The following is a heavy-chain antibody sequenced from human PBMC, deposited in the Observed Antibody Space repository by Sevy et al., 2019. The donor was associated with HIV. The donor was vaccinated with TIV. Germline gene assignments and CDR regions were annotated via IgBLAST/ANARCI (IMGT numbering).Heavy chain of an antibody. CDR1: GFSFRSYG. CDR2: IRFDGSNK. D-gene: IGHD2-8*02. J-gene: IGHJ3*02. CDR3: AKDRKVLLVVYAIPFDVFDI. V-gene: IGHV3-30*02. Sequence: GGSLRLSCAASGFSFRSYGMHWVRQAPGKGLEWVAFIRFDGSNKHYADSVKGRFTISRDNSKNTLYLQMNSLRPEDTAVYYCAKDRKVLLVVYAIPFDVFDIWGQGTMVTVSS.